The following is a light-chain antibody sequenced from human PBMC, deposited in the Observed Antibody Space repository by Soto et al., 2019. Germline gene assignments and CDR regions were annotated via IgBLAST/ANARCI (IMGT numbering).Light chain of an antibody. CDR2: LTS. CDR3: QQYDTTPLT. J-gene: IGKJ4*01. Sequence: DIVLTQSPDSLAVSLGERATINCTSSQSILYSSNNKNYLAWYQQKPGQPPKLLIYLTSTRESGVPVRFTGSVSGTDFTLTISSLQAEDVAVYYCQQYDTTPLTFGGGTKVEI. CDR1: QSILYSSNNKNY. V-gene: IGKV4-1*01.